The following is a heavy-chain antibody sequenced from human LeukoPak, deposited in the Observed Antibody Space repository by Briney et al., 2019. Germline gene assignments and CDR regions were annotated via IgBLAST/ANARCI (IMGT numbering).Heavy chain of an antibody. Sequence: GASVKVSCETSGYTFTSYHMHWVRQAPGQGLEWVGIIKSSGDTTVYAQRFQGRVTVTRDTSTSTVYMELSSLSSEDTAVYYCAREDAHTYNFDFWGPGTLVTVSS. CDR2: IKSSGDTT. CDR3: AREDAHTYNFDF. CDR1: GYTFTSYH. V-gene: IGHV1-46*01. J-gene: IGHJ4*02. D-gene: IGHD1-1*01.